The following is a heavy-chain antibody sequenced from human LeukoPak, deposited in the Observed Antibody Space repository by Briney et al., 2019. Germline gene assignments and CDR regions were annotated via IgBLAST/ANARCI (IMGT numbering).Heavy chain of an antibody. CDR1: GFTFSSYS. D-gene: IGHD1-1*01. J-gene: IGHJ4*02. V-gene: IGHV3-21*01. CDR2: ISSSSSYI. Sequence: GGSLRLSCAASGFTFSSYSMNWVRQAPGKGPEWVSSISSSSSYIYYADSVKGRFTISRDNAKNSLYLQMNSLRAEDTAVYYCARASVGTTPSWGQGTLVTVSS. CDR3: ARASVGTTPS.